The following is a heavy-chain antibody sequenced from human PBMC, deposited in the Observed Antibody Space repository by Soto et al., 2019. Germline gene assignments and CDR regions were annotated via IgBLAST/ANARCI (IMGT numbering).Heavy chain of an antibody. D-gene: IGHD3-22*01. CDR2: IIPMFGTT. Sequence: QVQLVQSGAEVRKPGSSVKVSCKASGGAFSCSSINWVRQAPGQGLEWMGGIIPMFGTTNYAQKLQGRVTLTADESTSTAYMEMTDLRSEGTAVYYCAEGGGGYDTWGQGTLVTVST. CDR1: GGAFSCSS. V-gene: IGHV1-69*01. J-gene: IGHJ5*02. CDR3: AEGGGGYDT.